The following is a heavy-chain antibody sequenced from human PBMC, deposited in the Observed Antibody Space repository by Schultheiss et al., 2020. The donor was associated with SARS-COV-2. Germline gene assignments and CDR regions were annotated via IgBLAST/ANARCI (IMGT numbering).Heavy chain of an antibody. CDR1: GGSISSSSYY. J-gene: IGHJ5*02. CDR2: IYYSGST. D-gene: IGHD6-6*01. CDR3: ARAWPFLAAREGHWFDP. Sequence: SETLSLTCTVSGGSISSSSYYWGWIRQPPGKGLEWIGSIYYSGSTYYNPSLKSRVTISVDTSKNQFSLKLSSVTAADTAVYYCARAWPFLAAREGHWFDPWGQGTLVNVSS. V-gene: IGHV4-39*07.